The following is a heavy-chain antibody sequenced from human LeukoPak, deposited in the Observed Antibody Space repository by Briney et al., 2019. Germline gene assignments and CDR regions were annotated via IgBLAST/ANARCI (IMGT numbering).Heavy chain of an antibody. CDR3: ARDSHSSSWYSEFDY. CDR1: GFTFSSYS. D-gene: IGHD6-13*01. J-gene: IGHJ4*02. Sequence: GGSLRLSCAASGFTFSSYSMNWVRQAPGKGLEWVSSINILSNYIYYADSVKGRFTISRDNAKNSLYLQMNSLRAEDTAVYYFARDSHSSSWYSEFDYWGQGTLVTVSS. V-gene: IGHV3-21*01. CDR2: INILSNYI.